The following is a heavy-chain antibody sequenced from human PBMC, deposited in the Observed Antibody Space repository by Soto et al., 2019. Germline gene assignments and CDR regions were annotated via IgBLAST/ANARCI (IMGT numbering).Heavy chain of an antibody. J-gene: IGHJ4*02. CDR1: GGSFSGYY. D-gene: IGHD2-15*01. Sequence: SETLSLACAVYGGSFSGYYWKWIRQPPGKGLEWIGEINHSGSTNYNPSLKSRVTISVDTSKNQFSLKLSSVTAADTAVYHCARGPPKDIVVVVAATPFFDYWGQGTLVTVSS. CDR2: INHSGST. CDR3: ARGPPKDIVVVVAATPFFDY. V-gene: IGHV4-34*01.